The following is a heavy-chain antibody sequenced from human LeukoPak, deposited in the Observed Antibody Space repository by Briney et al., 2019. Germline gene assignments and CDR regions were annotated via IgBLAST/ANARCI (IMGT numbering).Heavy chain of an antibody. Sequence: ASVKVSCKASGYTFITYYIHWVRQPPGLGLEWMGIINPTGGSTTYAQKFQGRVTVTLDTSTSTVYMDLSSLRSEDTAVYYCAREEVAFDYWGQGTLVTVSS. CDR2: INPTGGST. V-gene: IGHV1-46*01. D-gene: IGHD2-15*01. J-gene: IGHJ4*02. CDR1: GYTFITYY. CDR3: AREEVAFDY.